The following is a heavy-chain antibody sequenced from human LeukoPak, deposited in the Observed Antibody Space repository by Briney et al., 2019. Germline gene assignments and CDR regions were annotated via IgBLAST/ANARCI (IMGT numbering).Heavy chain of an antibody. V-gene: IGHV4-38-2*02. CDR2: IYHSGST. CDR1: GYSISSGYY. CDR3: ARVVGSGSYYEHDY. J-gene: IGHJ4*02. Sequence: PSETLSLTCTVSGYSISSGYYWGWIRQPPGKGLEWIGSIYHSGSTYYNPSLKSRVTISVATSKNQFSLKLSSVTAADTAVYYCARVVGSGSYYEHDYWGQGTLVTVSS. D-gene: IGHD1-26*01.